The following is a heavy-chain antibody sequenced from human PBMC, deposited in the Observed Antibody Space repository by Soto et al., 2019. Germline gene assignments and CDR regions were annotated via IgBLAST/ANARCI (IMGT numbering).Heavy chain of an antibody. J-gene: IGHJ4*02. Sequence: ETLSLTCTVSGDSITSNTYFWAWLRQPPGKGLTWIGSFSSSGGTFYNPSLKSGFTISEDTAKNQVSLKMASVTAADTAVYYCARQFLRRPFGRLFVTAFDSWGQGSLVTVSS. CDR2: FSSSGGT. V-gene: IGHV4-39*01. CDR1: GDSITSNTYF. CDR3: ARQFLRRPFGRLFVTAFDS. D-gene: IGHD3-16*02.